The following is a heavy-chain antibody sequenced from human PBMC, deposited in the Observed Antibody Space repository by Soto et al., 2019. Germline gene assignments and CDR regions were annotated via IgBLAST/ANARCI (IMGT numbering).Heavy chain of an antibody. CDR1: GGSFSGYY. J-gene: IGHJ6*03. V-gene: IGHV4-34*01. D-gene: IGHD3-10*01. CDR3: ARGLVGGGTNYYGSGNLYYMDV. Sequence: SETLSLTCAVYGGSFSGYYWSWIRQPPGKGLEWIGEINHSGSTNYNPSLKSRVTISVDTSKNQFSLKLSSVTAADTAVYYCARGLVGGGTNYYGSGNLYYMDVWGKGTTVTVSS. CDR2: INHSGST.